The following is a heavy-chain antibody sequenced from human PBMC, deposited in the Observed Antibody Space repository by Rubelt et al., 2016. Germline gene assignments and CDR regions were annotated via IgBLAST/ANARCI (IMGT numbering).Heavy chain of an antibody. J-gene: IGHJ3*02. V-gene: IGHV4-39*07. Sequence: HLQLQESGPGLLKASETLSLTCTVSGDSISSDHFWAWIRQPPGKGLEWIGNTYYGGSTFYNPSLKSRVTISIDTSKSQFTRNLSSVTAAETAVYYCARSTYTERKYAFDIWGQGTTVTVSS. CDR3: ARSTYTERKYAFDI. CDR1: GDSISSDHF. D-gene: IGHD1-1*01. CDR2: TYYGGST.